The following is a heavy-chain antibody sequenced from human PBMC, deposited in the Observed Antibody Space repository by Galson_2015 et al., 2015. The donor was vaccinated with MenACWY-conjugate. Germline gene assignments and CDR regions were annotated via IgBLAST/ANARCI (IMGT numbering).Heavy chain of an antibody. Sequence: SLRLSCAVSGFTFSRYWMHWGRQAPGKGLEWVADIKPAGSEKYYADSGKGRFAISRDNVKNSLYLQMNSLRAEDTAVYYCASEDYYYDSSSRRKLSMDYWGQGTLVTVSS. CDR3: ASEDYYYDSSSRRKLSMDY. J-gene: IGHJ4*02. CDR2: IKPAGSEK. CDR1: GFTFSRYW. D-gene: IGHD3-22*01. V-gene: IGHV3-7*03.